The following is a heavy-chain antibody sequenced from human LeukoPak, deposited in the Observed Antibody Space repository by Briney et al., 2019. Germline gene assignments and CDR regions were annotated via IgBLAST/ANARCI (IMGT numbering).Heavy chain of an antibody. CDR1: GFTFSRYW. Sequence: GGSPRLSCAASGFTFSRYWMTWVRQAPGKGLEWVANIKEDGSENSYVESVKGRFTISRDNAKNSLYLQLNSLRAEDTAVYFCARQRYSDYWGQGTLVTVSS. D-gene: IGHD1-1*01. J-gene: IGHJ4*02. CDR2: IKEDGSEN. CDR3: ARQRYSDY. V-gene: IGHV3-7*01.